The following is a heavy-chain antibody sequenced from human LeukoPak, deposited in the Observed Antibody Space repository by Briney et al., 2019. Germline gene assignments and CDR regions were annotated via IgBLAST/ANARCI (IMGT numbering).Heavy chain of an antibody. Sequence: NPSETLSLTCTVSGGSISSGGYYWSWIRQHPGKGLEWIGYIYYSGSTYYNPSLKSRVTISVDTSKNQFSLKLSPVTAADTAVYYCARDSGYYDSSGYSPFDYWGQGTLVTVSS. CDR2: IYYSGST. CDR3: ARDSGYYDSSGYSPFDY. D-gene: IGHD3-22*01. J-gene: IGHJ4*02. CDR1: GGSISSGGYY. V-gene: IGHV4-31*03.